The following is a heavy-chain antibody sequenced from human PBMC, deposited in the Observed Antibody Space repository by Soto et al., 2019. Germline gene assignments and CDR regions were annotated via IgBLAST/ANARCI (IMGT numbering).Heavy chain of an antibody. D-gene: IGHD2-2*01. Sequence: SVKVSCKASGGTFSSYAISWVRQAPGQGPEWMGGIIPIFGTANYAQKFQGRVTITADKSTSTAYMELSSLRSEDTAVYYCARDRYCSSTSCLNWFDPWGQGTLVTVSS. V-gene: IGHV1-69*06. CDR2: IIPIFGTA. CDR3: ARDRYCSSTSCLNWFDP. CDR1: GGTFSSYA. J-gene: IGHJ5*02.